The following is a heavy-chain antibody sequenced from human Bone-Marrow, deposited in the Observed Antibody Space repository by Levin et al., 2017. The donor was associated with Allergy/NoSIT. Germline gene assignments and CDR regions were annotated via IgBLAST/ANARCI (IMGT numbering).Heavy chain of an antibody. CDR2: ISGSGGST. CDR1: GFTFSSYA. V-gene: IGHV3-23*01. Sequence: PGGSLRLSCAASGFTFSSYAMSWVRQAPGKGLEWVSTISGSGGSTYYADSVKGRFTISRDNSKNTLYLQMNSLRAEDTAVYYGAKVTCSSGWYRGNVCNWGQGTLVTVSS. J-gene: IGHJ4*02. D-gene: IGHD6-19*01. CDR3: AKVTCSSGWYRGNVCN.